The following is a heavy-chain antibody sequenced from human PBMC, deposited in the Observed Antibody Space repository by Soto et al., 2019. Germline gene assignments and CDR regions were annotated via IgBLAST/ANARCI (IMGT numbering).Heavy chain of an antibody. V-gene: IGHV4-34*01. CDR2: INHSGST. D-gene: IGHD6-6*01. CDR1: GGSFSGYY. J-gene: IGHJ5*02. Sequence: SETLSLTCAVYGGSFSGYYWSWIRQPPGKGLEWIGEINHSGSTNYNPSLKSRVTISVDTSKNQFSLKLSSVTAADTAVYYCARGGLAARPLLDTRKNWFDPWGQGTLVTVSS. CDR3: ARGGLAARPLLDTRKNWFDP.